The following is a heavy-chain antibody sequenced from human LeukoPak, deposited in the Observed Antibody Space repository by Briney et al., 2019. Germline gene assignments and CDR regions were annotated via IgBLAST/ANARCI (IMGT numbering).Heavy chain of an antibody. V-gene: IGHV3-21*01. CDR1: GFTFSSYT. Sequence: GGSLRLSWAASGFTFSSYTMNWVRQAPEKGLEWVSSISSTSSYMYYADSVKGRFTISRDNAKNSLYLQMNSLRVEDTAVYYCARDLGYTRDYWGQGTLVTVSS. D-gene: IGHD5-24*01. CDR2: ISSTSSYM. J-gene: IGHJ4*02. CDR3: ARDLGYTRDY.